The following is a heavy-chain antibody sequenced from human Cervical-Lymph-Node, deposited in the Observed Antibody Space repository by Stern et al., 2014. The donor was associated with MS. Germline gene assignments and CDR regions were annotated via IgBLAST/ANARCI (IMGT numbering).Heavy chain of an antibody. CDR3: ARDTSSPERSDW. J-gene: IGHJ4*02. CDR1: GFTVSRDY. D-gene: IGHD1-1*01. CDR2: ITNVGST. V-gene: IGHV3-53*01. Sequence: EMQLVESGGGVIQPGGSLRLSCTASGFTVSRDYMTWVRQAPGKGLEWVSLITNVGSTFYTDSVKGRFTISRDDPKNTVYLHMTSLRAEDTAMYYCARDTSSPERSDWWGQGTLVTVSS.